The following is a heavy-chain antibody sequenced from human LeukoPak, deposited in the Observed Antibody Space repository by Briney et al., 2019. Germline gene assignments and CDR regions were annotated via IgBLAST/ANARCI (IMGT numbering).Heavy chain of an antibody. CDR1: GGSVSSGGYY. CDR3: ARDSRYCNSISCYGRPGYYGLDV. J-gene: IGHJ6*02. CDR2: IYYSGIT. Sequence: SETLSLTGTVSGGSVSSGGYYWSWIRQPPGNGLEWLGYIYYSGITNYNPSLKSRVTMSVDTSKNQFSLNLSSVTAADTAVYYCARDSRYCNSISCYGRPGYYGLDVWGQGTTVTVSS. D-gene: IGHD2-2*01. V-gene: IGHV4-61*08.